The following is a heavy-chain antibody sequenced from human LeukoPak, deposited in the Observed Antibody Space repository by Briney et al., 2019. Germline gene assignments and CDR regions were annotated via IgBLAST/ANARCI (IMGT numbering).Heavy chain of an antibody. V-gene: IGHV3-53*01. Sequence: GGSLRLSCAASGFTVSNNYMNWVRQAPGKGLEWVSVIYSGGSTYYADSVKGRFTISRDDSKNTLYLQMNSLRAEDTAVYYCARSRYSDGWVLFDYWGQGALVSVSS. CDR3: ARSRYSDGWVLFDY. CDR1: GFTVSNNY. CDR2: IYSGGST. J-gene: IGHJ4*02. D-gene: IGHD1-26*01.